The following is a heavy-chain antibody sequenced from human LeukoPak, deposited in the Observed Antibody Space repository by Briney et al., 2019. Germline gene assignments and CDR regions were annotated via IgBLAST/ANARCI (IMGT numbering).Heavy chain of an antibody. V-gene: IGHV3-48*01. Sequence: GGSLRLSCAVSGFTFSSYGMHWVRQAPGKGLEWISYISSSSLSTYYAESVKGRFTISRDNARNSLYLHMNSLRAEDTAKYYCARDSSPTQLWFRGTFDYWGLGVLVTVSS. CDR3: ARDSSPTQLWFRGTFDY. CDR1: GFTFSSYG. CDR2: ISSSSLST. J-gene: IGHJ4*02. D-gene: IGHD5-18*01.